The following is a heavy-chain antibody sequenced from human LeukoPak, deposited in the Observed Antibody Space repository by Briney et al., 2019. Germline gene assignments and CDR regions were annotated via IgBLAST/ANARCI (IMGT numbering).Heavy chain of an antibody. CDR3: ARLWCAGGSCYSPLDY. Sequence: GESLKISCKGSGYSFTTYWIGWVRQMPGKGLEWMGIIYPGDTATTYSPSFQGQVTISADKSISTAYLQWSSLRASDTAIYYCARLWCAGGSCYSPLDYWGQGTLVTVSS. D-gene: IGHD2-15*01. V-gene: IGHV5-51*01. CDR2: IYPGDTAT. CDR1: GYSFTTYW. J-gene: IGHJ4*02.